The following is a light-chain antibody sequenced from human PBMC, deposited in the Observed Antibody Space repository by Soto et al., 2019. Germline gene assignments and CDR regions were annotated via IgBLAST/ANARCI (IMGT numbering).Light chain of an antibody. CDR3: AAWDDSLNAVV. CDR2: HNN. CDR1: NSNVGSNT. J-gene: IGLJ2*01. V-gene: IGLV1-44*01. Sequence: QSVLTQPPSASGTPGQRVTISCSGSNSNVGSNTVDWYQQLPGTAPKLLIYHNNQRPSGVPDRLSGSKSGTSASLAISELQSEDEADYYCAAWDDSLNAVVFGGGTKVTVL.